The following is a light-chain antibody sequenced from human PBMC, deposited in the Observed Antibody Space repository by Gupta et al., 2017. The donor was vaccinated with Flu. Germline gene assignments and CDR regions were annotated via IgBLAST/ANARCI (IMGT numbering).Light chain of an antibody. CDR3: ALYMGSGVSL. Sequence: QTVVTQEPSFSVFPGGTVTLTCGLRSGSVSARYSPTWYQQIPGQAPRTLIYSANTRSSGVPDRFSGSILGNKAALTITGAQADDESDYYCALYMGSGVSLFGGGTKLTVL. J-gene: IGLJ3*02. CDR2: SAN. V-gene: IGLV8-61*01. CDR1: SGSVSARYS.